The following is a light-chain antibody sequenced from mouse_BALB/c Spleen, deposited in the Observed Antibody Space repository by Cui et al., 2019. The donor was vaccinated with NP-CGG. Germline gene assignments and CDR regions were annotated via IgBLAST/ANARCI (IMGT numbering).Light chain of an antibody. V-gene: IGLV1*01. CDR2: GTN. CDR3: ALWYSNHWV. J-gene: IGLJ1*01. CDR1: SGTITTRNY. Sequence: QAVVTQESALTTSPGETVTLTCRSSSGTITTRNYANWVQEKPDHLFTGLIGGTNNRAPGVPARFSGSLIGDKASLIITGAQTEDEAIYFCALWYSNHWVFGGGTKLTFL.